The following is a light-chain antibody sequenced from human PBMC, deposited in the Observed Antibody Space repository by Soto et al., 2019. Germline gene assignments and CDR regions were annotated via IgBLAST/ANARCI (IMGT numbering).Light chain of an antibody. Sequence: QSALTQPASVSGSPGQSITISCTGASSDVGSYNLVSWYQQHPGKAPKLMIYEGSKRPSGVSNRFSGSKSGNTASLTISGLQAEDEADYYCCSYAGSSTLVFGGRTKVTVL. V-gene: IGLV2-23*01. CDR2: EGS. CDR1: SSDVGSYNL. J-gene: IGLJ2*01. CDR3: CSYAGSSTLV.